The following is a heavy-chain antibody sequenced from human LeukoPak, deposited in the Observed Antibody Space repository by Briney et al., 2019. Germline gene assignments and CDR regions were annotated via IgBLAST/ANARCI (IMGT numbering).Heavy chain of an antibody. CDR2: INPNSGGT. J-gene: IGHJ4*02. CDR1: GYTFTGYY. D-gene: IGHD6-19*01. V-gene: IGHV1-2*06. Sequence: ASVKVSCKASGYTFTGYYMHWVRQAPGQGLEWMGRINPNSGGTNYAQKFQGRVTMTRDTSISTAYMELSRLRSDDTAVYYCARDRQGIAVAGTPPYFDYWGQGNLVTVSS. CDR3: ARDRQGIAVAGTPPYFDY.